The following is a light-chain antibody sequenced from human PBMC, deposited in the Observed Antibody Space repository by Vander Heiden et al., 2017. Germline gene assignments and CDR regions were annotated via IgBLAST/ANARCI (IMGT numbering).Light chain of an antibody. Sequence: EMVMTQSSATLASSPGESATPSRRASQSVNINLSCYQKKPGHAPRLLMYGASTRANGIPARFSGSGSGTEFTLPISSLQYEDFSVYCCQQYINWTWTFGRGTKVEIK. CDR1: QSVNIN. CDR2: GAS. J-gene: IGKJ1*01. CDR3: QQYINWTWT. V-gene: IGKV3-15*01.